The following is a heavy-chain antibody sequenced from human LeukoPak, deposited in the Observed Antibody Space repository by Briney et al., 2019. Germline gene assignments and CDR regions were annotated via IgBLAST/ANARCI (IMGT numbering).Heavy chain of an antibody. CDR1: GFIVSSKY. CDR2: MYSGGTA. CDR3: AKAEYQLLSASDY. Sequence: GGSLRLSCAASGFIVSSKYMSWIRQAPGKELEWVSVMYSGGTAFYADSVRGRFTISRDNSKNTLYLQMNRLKVEDTAVYYCAKAEYQLLSASDYWGQGTLVTVSS. J-gene: IGHJ4*02. V-gene: IGHV3-53*01. D-gene: IGHD2-2*01.